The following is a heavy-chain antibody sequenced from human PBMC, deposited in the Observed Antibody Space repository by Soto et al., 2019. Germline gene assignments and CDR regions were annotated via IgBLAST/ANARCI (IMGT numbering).Heavy chain of an antibody. J-gene: IGHJ4*02. CDR3: AKGENIGPKTCYAFDH. CDR2: TYSRSRWYN. D-gene: IGHD2-15*01. V-gene: IGHV6-1*01. Sequence: SRTLSLTCAISGDSVSSNTASWNWVRQSPSRGLEWLGRTYSRSRWYNDYAVSVKSRIIINPDTSKNQFSLQLNSVTPEDTAVYYCAKGENIGPKTCYAFDHWGQGILVTVSP. CDR1: GDSVSSNTAS.